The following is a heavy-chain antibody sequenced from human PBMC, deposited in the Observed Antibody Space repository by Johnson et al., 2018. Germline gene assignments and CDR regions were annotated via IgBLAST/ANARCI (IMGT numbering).Heavy chain of an antibody. CDR2: INSDGTTT. CDR1: GFTFSRFW. J-gene: IGHJ6*02. V-gene: IGHV3-74*01. CDR3: ARPLAGCGSTSCYTLAYYYYTMDV. D-gene: IGHD2-2*02. Sequence: VQLQESGGGLVQPGGSLRLSCAGSGFTSGFTFSRFWMHWVRQGPGKGLVWVSSINSDGTTTIYADSVKGRFTISRDNSKNTLYLQMKSLRAEETAVYYCARPLAGCGSTSCYTLAYYYYTMDVGGQWTTVTVSS.